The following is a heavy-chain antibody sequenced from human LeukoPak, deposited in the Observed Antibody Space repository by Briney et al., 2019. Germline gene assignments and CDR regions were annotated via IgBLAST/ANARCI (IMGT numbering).Heavy chain of an antibody. Sequence: SETLSLTCTVSGGSISSGSYYWSWIRQPAGKGLEWIGRTYTSGSTNYNPSLKSRVTISVDTSKNQFSLKLSSVTAADTAVYYCARGISGLEWLWDAFDIWGQGTMVTVSS. CDR1: GGSISSGSYY. CDR2: TYTSGST. J-gene: IGHJ3*02. D-gene: IGHD3-3*01. V-gene: IGHV4-61*02. CDR3: ARGISGLEWLWDAFDI.